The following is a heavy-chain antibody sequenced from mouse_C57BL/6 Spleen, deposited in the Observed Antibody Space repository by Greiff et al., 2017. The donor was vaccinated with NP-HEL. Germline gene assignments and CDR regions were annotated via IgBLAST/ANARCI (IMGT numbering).Heavy chain of an antibody. CDR3: ASPQAPFDY. CDR1: GYAFTNYL. J-gene: IGHJ2*01. CDR2: INPGSGGT. D-gene: IGHD3-2*02. Sequence: QVQLQQSGAELVRPGTSVKVSCKASGYAFTNYLIEWVKQRPGQGLEWIGVINPGSGGTNYNEKFKGKATLTADKSSSTAYMQLSSLTSEDSAVYFCASPQAPFDYWGQGTTLTVSS. V-gene: IGHV1-54*01.